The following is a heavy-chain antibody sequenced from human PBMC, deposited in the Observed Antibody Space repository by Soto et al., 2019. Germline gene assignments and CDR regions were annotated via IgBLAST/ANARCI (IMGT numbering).Heavy chain of an antibody. V-gene: IGHV4-31*03. Sequence: SETLSLTCTVSGGSISSGGYYWSWIRRHPGKGLEWIGYIYYSGSTYYNPSLKSRVTISVDTSKNQFSLKLSSVTAADTAVYYCARDSPRFEWEPVFAFDIWGQGTMVTVSS. CDR3: ARDSPRFEWEPVFAFDI. J-gene: IGHJ3*02. CDR1: GGSISSGGYY. CDR2: IYYSGST. D-gene: IGHD1-26*01.